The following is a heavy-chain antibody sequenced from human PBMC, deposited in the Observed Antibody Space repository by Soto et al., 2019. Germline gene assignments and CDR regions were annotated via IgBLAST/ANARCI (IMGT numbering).Heavy chain of an antibody. J-gene: IGHJ5*02. CDR2: ISDSGTT. Sequence: EVQLLDSGGGLVQPGGSLRLSCAASGFTFRTYAMSWVRQAPGKGLEWVSTISDSGTTYYANSMKGRFTISRDNSRNTLDLQMNSLRVEDTAVYYCAKGGEGSCSRTSCLYFSDSWGQGTLVTVSS. D-gene: IGHD2-2*01. V-gene: IGHV3-23*01. CDR3: AKGGEGSCSRTSCLYFSDS. CDR1: GFTFRTYA.